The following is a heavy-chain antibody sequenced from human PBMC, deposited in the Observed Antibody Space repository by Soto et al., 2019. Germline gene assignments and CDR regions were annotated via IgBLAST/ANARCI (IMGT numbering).Heavy chain of an antibody. Sequence: QVQLVESGGGVVQPGRSLRLSCAASGFTFSSYGMHWVRQAPGKGLEWVAVISYDGSNKYYADSVKGRFTISRDNSKNTLYLQMKSVKDEDTAEYCSVVVVASFEYFQHWGQGTLVTVSS. D-gene: IGHD2-15*01. CDR2: ISYDGSNK. CDR3: VVVVASFEYFQH. V-gene: IGHV3-30*03. CDR1: GFTFSSYG. J-gene: IGHJ1*01.